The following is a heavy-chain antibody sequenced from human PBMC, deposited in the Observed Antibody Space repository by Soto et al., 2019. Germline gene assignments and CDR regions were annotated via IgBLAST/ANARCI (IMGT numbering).Heavy chain of an antibody. CDR2: IYYSGST. CDR1: GGSISSYY. J-gene: IGHJ4*02. CDR3: ARIKRYSSSSYYFGY. D-gene: IGHD6-6*01. V-gene: IGHV4-59*01. Sequence: SETLSLTCTVSGGSISSYYWSWIRQPPGKGLEWIGYIYYSGSTNYNPSLKSRVTISVDTSKNQFSLKLSSVTAADTAVYYCARIKRYSSSSYYFGYWGQGTLVTVSS.